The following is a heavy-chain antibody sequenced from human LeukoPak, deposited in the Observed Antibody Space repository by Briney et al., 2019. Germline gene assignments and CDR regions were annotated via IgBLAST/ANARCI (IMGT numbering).Heavy chain of an antibody. D-gene: IGHD3-9*01. Sequence: SETLSLTCTVSGYSISSGYYWGWIRQPPGKGLEWIGSIYHSGSTYYNPSLKSRVTISVDTSKNQFSLKLSSVTAADTAVYYCARPSFLTGHVDYWGQGTLVTVSS. CDR2: IYHSGST. CDR3: ARPSFLTGHVDY. J-gene: IGHJ4*02. CDR1: GYSISSGYY. V-gene: IGHV4-38-2*02.